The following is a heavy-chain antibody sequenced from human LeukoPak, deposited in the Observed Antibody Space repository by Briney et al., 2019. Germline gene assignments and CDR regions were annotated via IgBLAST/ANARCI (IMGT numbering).Heavy chain of an antibody. CDR1: GFTFSSYG. J-gene: IGHJ4*02. Sequence: GGSLRLSCAAPGFTFSSYGMSWVRQAPGKGLEWVSAISGSGGSTYYADSVKGRFTISRDNSKNTLYLQMNSLRAEDTAVYYCAKDLSQGYKGHGPFDYWGQGTLVTASS. CDR3: AKDLSQGYKGHGPFDY. V-gene: IGHV3-23*01. CDR2: ISGSGGST. D-gene: IGHD5-24*01.